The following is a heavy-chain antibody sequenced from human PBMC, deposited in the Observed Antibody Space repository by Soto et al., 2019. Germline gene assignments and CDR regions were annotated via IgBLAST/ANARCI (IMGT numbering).Heavy chain of an antibody. J-gene: IGHJ6*02. D-gene: IGHD2-15*01. CDR2: IYYSGST. Sequence: NPSETLSLTCTVSGGSISSGGYYWSWIRQHPGKGLEWIGYIYYSGSTYYNPSLKSRVTISVDTSKNQFSLKLSSVTAADTAVYYCARAAGHCSGGSCYLGGRDYGMDVWGQGTTVTVSS. V-gene: IGHV4-31*03. CDR3: ARAAGHCSGGSCYLGGRDYGMDV. CDR1: GGSISSGGYY.